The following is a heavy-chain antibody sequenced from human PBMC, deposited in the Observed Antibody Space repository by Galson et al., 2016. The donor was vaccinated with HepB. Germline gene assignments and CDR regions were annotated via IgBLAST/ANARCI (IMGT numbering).Heavy chain of an antibody. V-gene: IGHV3-30*03. CDR3: ARDAGRFFDYYYYGLDV. CDR1: GFTFSNAW. CDR2: ISYDGKNK. Sequence: SLRLSCAASGFTFSNAWMSWVRQAPGKGLEWVAFISYDGKNKDYADSVKGRFTISRDNSKNTLNLQMNSLRAEDTAVYYCARDAGRFFDYYYYGLDVWGQGTTVTVSS. D-gene: IGHD3-3*01. J-gene: IGHJ6*02.